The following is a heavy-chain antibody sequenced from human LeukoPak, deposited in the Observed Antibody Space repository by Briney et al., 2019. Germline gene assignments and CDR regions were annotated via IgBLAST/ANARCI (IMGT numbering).Heavy chain of an antibody. CDR2: INQDGSEK. CDR1: GFIFNSYW. CDR3: ARDYADYVGYFFFDY. J-gene: IGHJ4*02. D-gene: IGHD4-17*01. Sequence: PGGSLRLSCAASGFIFNSYWMSWVRQAPGKGLEWVANINQDGSEKYYVDSVKGRFTISRDNAKNSLYLQMNSLGAEDTAVYYCARDYADYVGYFFFDYWGQGTLVTVSS. V-gene: IGHV3-7*03.